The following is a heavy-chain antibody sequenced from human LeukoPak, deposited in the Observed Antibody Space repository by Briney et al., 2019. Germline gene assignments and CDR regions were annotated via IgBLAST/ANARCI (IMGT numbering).Heavy chain of an antibody. Sequence: SETLSLTCTVSGGSISSSSYYWIWIRQPPGKGLEWIGEINRGGVTNYNPSLRSRVTISVDTSKNQFSLKLSPVTAADTAVYYCARGLSAIVHWGQGTLVTVSS. CDR2: INRGGVT. J-gene: IGHJ4*02. CDR3: ARGLSAIVH. CDR1: GGSISSSSYY. V-gene: IGHV4-39*07. D-gene: IGHD2-15*01.